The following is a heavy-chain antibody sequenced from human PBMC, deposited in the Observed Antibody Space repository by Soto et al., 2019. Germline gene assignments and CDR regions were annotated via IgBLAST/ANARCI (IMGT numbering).Heavy chain of an antibody. D-gene: IGHD1-26*01. V-gene: IGHV5-10-1*01. J-gene: IGHJ4*02. Sequence: GESLKISCKGSGYSFTSYWISWVRQMPGKGLEWMGRIDPSDSYTNYSPSFQGHVTISADKSISTAYLQWSSLKASDTAMYYCGLVGATGEPRQVDYWGQGTLVTVSS. CDR3: GLVGATGEPRQVDY. CDR2: IDPSDSYT. CDR1: GYSFTSYW.